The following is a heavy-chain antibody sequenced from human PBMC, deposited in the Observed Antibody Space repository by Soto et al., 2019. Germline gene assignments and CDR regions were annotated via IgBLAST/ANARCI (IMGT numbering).Heavy chain of an antibody. D-gene: IGHD6-6*01. V-gene: IGHV5-10-1*01. CDR1: GDSFTSYW. CDR2: IDPSDSYT. Sequence: PGESLKISCKGSGDSFTSYWISWVRQMPGKGLEWMGRIDPSDSYTNYSPSFQGHVTISADKSISTAYLQWSSLKASDTAMYYCARGRSSSPGWFDPWGQGTLVTVSS. J-gene: IGHJ5*02. CDR3: ARGRSSSPGWFDP.